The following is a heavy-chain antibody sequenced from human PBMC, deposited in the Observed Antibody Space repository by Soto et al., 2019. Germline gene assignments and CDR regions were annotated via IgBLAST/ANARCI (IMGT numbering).Heavy chain of an antibody. CDR2: ISAYNGNT. Sequence: QVQLVQSGAEVKKPGASVKVSCKASGYTFPSYGISRVPQAPGQGLEWMGWISAYNGNTNYAQKHKGRVTTTTDTPTSKDHMELRSLRSDDTAVYYCARERRVRGAYYSYGMDVWRQGPTVTVSS. J-gene: IGHJ6*02. D-gene: IGHD3-10*01. CDR3: ARERRVRGAYYSYGMDV. CDR1: GYTFPSYG. V-gene: IGHV1-18*04.